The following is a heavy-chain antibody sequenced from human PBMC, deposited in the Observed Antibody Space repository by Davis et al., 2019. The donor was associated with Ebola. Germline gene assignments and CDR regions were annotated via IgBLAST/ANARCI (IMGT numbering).Heavy chain of an antibody. J-gene: IGHJ4*02. CDR1: GFTFSSYW. CDR3: ARSSYQPDW. CDR2: INTDGSFT. V-gene: IGHV3-74*01. Sequence: GESLKISCAASGFTFSSYWMHWVRQTPGKGLVWVSRINTDGSFTDYADSVKGRFTISRDNARNTVSLQMNSLRAEDTALYYYARSSYQPDWWGQGTLVTVSS. D-gene: IGHD2-2*01.